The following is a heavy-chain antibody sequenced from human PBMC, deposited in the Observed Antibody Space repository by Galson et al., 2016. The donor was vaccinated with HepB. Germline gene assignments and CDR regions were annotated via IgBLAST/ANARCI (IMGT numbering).Heavy chain of an antibody. D-gene: IGHD3-10*01. Sequence: SLRLSCAASGFTFSSYTMNWVRQAPGKGLEWVSYISSSTRTIYYADSVRGRFTISRDNAKNSLYLQMNSLRDEDTAVYYCARLDRSRGGEGVSKPYYYNYGMDVWGQGTTVTVSS. J-gene: IGHJ6*02. CDR1: GFTFSSYT. V-gene: IGHV3-48*02. CDR2: ISSSTRTI. CDR3: ARLDRSRGGEGVSKPYYYNYGMDV.